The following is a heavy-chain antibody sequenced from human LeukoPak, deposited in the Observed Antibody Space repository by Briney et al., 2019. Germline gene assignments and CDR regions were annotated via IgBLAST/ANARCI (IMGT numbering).Heavy chain of an antibody. Sequence: KTSETLSLTCIVPGGSISSYYWSWVRQPAGKGLEWLGRIYTSGSTNYTPSLKSRVTMSVDTSKNQFSLKLSSVTAADTAVYYCARVWVRGYDSSGYYLESTHYYYMDVWGKGATVTVSS. J-gene: IGHJ6*03. CDR3: ARVWVRGYDSSGYYLESTHYYYMDV. CDR1: GGSISSYY. D-gene: IGHD3-22*01. V-gene: IGHV4-4*07. CDR2: IYTSGST.